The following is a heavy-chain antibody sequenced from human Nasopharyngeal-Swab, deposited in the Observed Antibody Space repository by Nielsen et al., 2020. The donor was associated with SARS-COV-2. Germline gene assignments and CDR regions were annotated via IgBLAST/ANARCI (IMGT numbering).Heavy chain of an antibody. CDR3: ARRLVWFGEAHYYYYGMDV. Sequence: GGFLRLSCAASGFSFRSYWMHWVRQAPGKGLVWVSCINSDGTTTRYADSVKGRFTVSRDNAKNTLYLEMNSLRADDTAVYYCARRLVWFGEAHYYYYGMDVWGQGTTVTVSS. CDR1: GFSFRSYW. CDR2: INSDGTTT. J-gene: IGHJ6*02. V-gene: IGHV3-74*01. D-gene: IGHD3-10*01.